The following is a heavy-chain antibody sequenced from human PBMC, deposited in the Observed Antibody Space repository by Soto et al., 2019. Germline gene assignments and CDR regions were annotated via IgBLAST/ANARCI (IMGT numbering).Heavy chain of an antibody. CDR3: ANKGKWLYNSDRGGPEYFQH. CDR2: ISGSGGST. CDR1: GFTFSTYA. D-gene: IGHD3-22*01. J-gene: IGHJ1*01. V-gene: IGHV3-23*01. Sequence: PGGSLRLSCSVSGFTFSTYAMSWVRQSPGKGLEWVSGISGSGGSTYYADSVKGRFTISRDDSKNTLYLQMNNLRVEDTAVYYCANKGKWLYNSDRGGPEYFQHWGQRTLVTVSS.